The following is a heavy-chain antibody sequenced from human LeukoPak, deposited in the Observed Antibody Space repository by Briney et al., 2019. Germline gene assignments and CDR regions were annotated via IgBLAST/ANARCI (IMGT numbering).Heavy chain of an antibody. CDR2: ISGSGGST. V-gene: IGHV3-23*01. CDR1: GFTFSSYA. CDR3: AKGRGIQQAHTAMVLNYYYYGMDV. D-gene: IGHD5-18*01. Sequence: PSGGSLRLSCAASGFTFSSYAMSWVRQAPGKGLEWVSAISGSGGSTYYADSVKCRFTISRDNSKNTLYLQMNSLRAEDTAVYYCAKGRGIQQAHTAMVLNYYYYGMDVWGQGTTVTVSS. J-gene: IGHJ6*02.